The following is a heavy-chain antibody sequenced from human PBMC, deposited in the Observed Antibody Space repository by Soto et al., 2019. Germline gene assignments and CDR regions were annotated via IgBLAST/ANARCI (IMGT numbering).Heavy chain of an antibody. Sequence: EVQLLESGGGLVQPGGSLRLSCAASGFTFSSYAMSWVRQAPGKGLEWVSAISGSGGSTYYADSVKGRFTISRDNSKNKVYLQMTSLRAEDTAVYYCAKRRIAAAGPDYYFDYWGQGTLVTVSS. V-gene: IGHV3-23*01. J-gene: IGHJ4*02. CDR1: GFTFSSYA. D-gene: IGHD6-13*01. CDR2: ISGSGGST. CDR3: AKRRIAAAGPDYYFDY.